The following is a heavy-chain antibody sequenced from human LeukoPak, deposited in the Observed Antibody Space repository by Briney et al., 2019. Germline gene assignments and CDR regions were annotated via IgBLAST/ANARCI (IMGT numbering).Heavy chain of an antibody. V-gene: IGHV3-53*04. CDR2: IYSGNST. D-gene: IGHD5/OR15-5a*01. CDR1: CFTVSGNY. Sequence: GGSLRLSCAASCFTVSGNYMTWVRQAPGKGLEWVSVIYSGNSTYYADSVKGRFTISRHTSKNTLYLQMNSLRAEDTAVYYCARGKSVLDFWGQGTLVTVSS. J-gene: IGHJ4*02. CDR3: ARGKSVLDF.